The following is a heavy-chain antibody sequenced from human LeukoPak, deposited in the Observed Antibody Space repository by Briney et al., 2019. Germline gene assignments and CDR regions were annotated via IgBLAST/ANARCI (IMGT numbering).Heavy chain of an antibody. J-gene: IGHJ4*02. V-gene: IGHV4-4*07. Sequence: SETLSLTCSVSGGSISSYYWSWLRQPAGKGREWIGRIYTTGNTDYNPSLTSRVTMSVDTSKNQFSLNLSSVTAADTAVYYCARDARGWSGFDYWGQGTLVTVSS. D-gene: IGHD3-3*01. CDR2: IYTTGNT. CDR3: ARDARGWSGFDY. CDR1: GGSISSYY.